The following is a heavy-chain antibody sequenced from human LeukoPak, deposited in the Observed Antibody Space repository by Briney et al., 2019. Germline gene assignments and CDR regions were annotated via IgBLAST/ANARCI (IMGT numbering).Heavy chain of an antibody. Sequence: GGSLRLSCAASGLTFSTYSMNWVRQAPGEGLGWVSIISGSGADTFYTDSVKGRFTISRDNSKNTLYLQMNSLRAEDTAVYYCAKPHGVGYLGQGTLVTVSS. CDR3: AKPHGVGY. D-gene: IGHD4-17*01. CDR2: ISGSGADT. V-gene: IGHV3-23*01. CDR1: GLTFSTYS. J-gene: IGHJ4*02.